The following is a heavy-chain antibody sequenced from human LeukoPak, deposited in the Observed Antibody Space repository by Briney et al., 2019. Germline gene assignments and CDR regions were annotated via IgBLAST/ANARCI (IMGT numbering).Heavy chain of an antibody. CDR2: IYSGGST. Sequence: GGSLRLSCAASGFTVSSNYMSWVRQAPGKGLEWVSVIYSGGSTYYADSVKGRFTISRDNSKNTLYLQMNSLRAEDTAVYYCARRNMVRGVIRLAYGMDVWGQGTTVTVSS. CDR3: ARRNMVRGVIRLAYGMDV. J-gene: IGHJ6*02. V-gene: IGHV3-66*01. CDR1: GFTVSSNY. D-gene: IGHD3-10*01.